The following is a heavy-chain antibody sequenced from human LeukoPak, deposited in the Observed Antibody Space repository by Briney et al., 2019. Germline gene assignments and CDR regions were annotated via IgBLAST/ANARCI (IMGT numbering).Heavy chain of an antibody. V-gene: IGHV4-61*01. D-gene: IGHD6-19*01. CDR2: IYYSGST. CDR1: GGSVSSGSYY. CDR3: ARGLTR. Sequence: SETLSLTCTVSGGSVSSGSYYWSWIRQPPGKGLEWIGYIYYSGSTNYNPSLKSRVTISVDTSKNQFSLKLRSVTAADTAVYYCARGLTRWGQGTLVTVSS. J-gene: IGHJ4*02.